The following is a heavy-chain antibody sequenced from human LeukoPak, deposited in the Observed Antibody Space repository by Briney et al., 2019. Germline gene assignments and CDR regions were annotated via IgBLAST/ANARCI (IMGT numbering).Heavy chain of an antibody. V-gene: IGHV4-30-4*08. CDR2: IYYSGST. CDR3: ARYLLLWFGESDYFDY. Sequence: SETLSLTRAVYGGSFSGYYWSWIRQPPGKGLEWIGYIYYSGSTYYNPSLKSRVTISVDTSKNQFSLKLSSVTAADTAVYYCARYLLLWFGESDYFDYWGQGTLVTVSS. CDR1: GGSFSGYY. J-gene: IGHJ4*02. D-gene: IGHD3-10*01.